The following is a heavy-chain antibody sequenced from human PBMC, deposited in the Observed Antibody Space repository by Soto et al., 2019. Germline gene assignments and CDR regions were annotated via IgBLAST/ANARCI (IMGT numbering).Heavy chain of an antibody. D-gene: IGHD5-18*01. CDR1: GYTFTSYG. CDR2: ISAYNGNT. Sequence: GASVKVSCKASGYTFTSYGISWVRQAPGQGLEWMGWISAYNGNTNSAQKLQGRVTMTTDTSTSTAYMELRSLRSDDTAVYYCARGAIQVDTAMIFDYWGQGTLVTVSS. J-gene: IGHJ4*02. CDR3: ARGAIQVDTAMIFDY. V-gene: IGHV1-18*01.